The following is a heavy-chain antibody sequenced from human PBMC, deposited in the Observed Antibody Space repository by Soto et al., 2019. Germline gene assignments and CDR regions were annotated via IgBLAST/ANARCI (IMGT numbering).Heavy chain of an antibody. V-gene: IGHV4-4*07. J-gene: IGHJ5*02. CDR1: GASISGFY. Sequence: SETLSFTCTVSGASISGFYWSWIRKSAGKGLEWIGRIYATGTTDYIPSLKSRVMMSVDTSKKQFSLKLRSVTAADTAVYYCVRDGTKTLRDWFDPWGKGISVTAPQ. CDR3: VRDGTKTLRDWFDP. CDR2: IYATGTT. D-gene: IGHD1-1*01.